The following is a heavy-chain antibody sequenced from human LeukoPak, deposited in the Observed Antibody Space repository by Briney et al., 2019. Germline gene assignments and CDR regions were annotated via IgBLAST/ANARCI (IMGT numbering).Heavy chain of an antibody. D-gene: IGHD2-15*01. J-gene: IGHJ4*02. V-gene: IGHV3-53*01. CDR3: AKDRASCRGRECLLFDN. CDR2: IYSGGNT. CDR1: GFSVSSSY. Sequence: GGSLRLSCVVSGFSVSSSYINWVRQAPGKGLEWVSVIYSGGNTFYADSVKDRFTISRDNFENTVYLQMNSLSAEDTALYYCAKDRASCRGRECLLFDNWGQGTLVTVSS.